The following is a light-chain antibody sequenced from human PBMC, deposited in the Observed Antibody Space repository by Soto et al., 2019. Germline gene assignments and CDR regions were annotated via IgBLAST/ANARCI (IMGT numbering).Light chain of an antibody. CDR1: QGSSSW. Sequence: DLQMTQSPSTLSASVGDRVTITCRASQGSSSWLAWYQQKPGKAPKLLIYKTSTLESGVPSRFSGSGSGTEFTLTISSLQSDDFAIYYCQQYDNYVWTFGQGTKVDIK. J-gene: IGKJ1*01. CDR3: QQYDNYVWT. CDR2: KTS. V-gene: IGKV1-5*03.